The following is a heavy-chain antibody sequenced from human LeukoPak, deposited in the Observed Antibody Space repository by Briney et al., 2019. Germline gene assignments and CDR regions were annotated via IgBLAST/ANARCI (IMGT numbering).Heavy chain of an antibody. J-gene: IGHJ6*03. Sequence: SETLSLTCTVSGGSISSYYWSWIRQPPGKGLEWIGQIYYSGGTTYNPSLKSRVTISVDTSKNQFSLKLTSMTAADTAVYCCARARVSQIPGNYYYYMDVWGKGTTVTVSS. V-gene: IGHV4-59*01. CDR1: GGSISSYY. CDR2: IYYSGGT. CDR3: ARARVSQIPGNYYYYMDV. D-gene: IGHD2-8*01.